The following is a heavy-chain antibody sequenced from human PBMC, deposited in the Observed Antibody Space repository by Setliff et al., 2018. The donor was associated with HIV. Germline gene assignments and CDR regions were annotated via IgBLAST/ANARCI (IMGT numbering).Heavy chain of an antibody. CDR1: GGTFSSYA. CDR2: IIPIFGTA. CDR3: ARGKVLRGNILYY. J-gene: IGHJ4*02. V-gene: IGHV1-69*13. Sequence: SVKVSCKASGGTFSSYAISWVRQAPGQGLEWMGGIIPIFGTANYAQKFQGRVTITADESTSTAYMDLSSLRSEDTAVYYCARGKVLRGNILYYWGQGTLVTVSS. D-gene: IGHD2-8*01.